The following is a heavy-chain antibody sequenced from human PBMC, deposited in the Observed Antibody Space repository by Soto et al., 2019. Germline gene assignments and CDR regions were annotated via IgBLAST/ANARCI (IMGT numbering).Heavy chain of an antibody. J-gene: IGHJ1*01. CDR2: ISYDGSNK. V-gene: IGHV3-30*18. Sequence: QVQLVESGGGVVQPGRSLRLSCAASGFTFGSYGMHWVRQAPGKGLEWVAVISYDGSNKYYADSVKGRFTISRDNSKNTLYLQMNSLRAEDTAVYYCAKPKYCTNGVCYAEYFQHWGQGTLVTVSS. CDR3: AKPKYCTNGVCYAEYFQH. D-gene: IGHD2-8*01. CDR1: GFTFGSYG.